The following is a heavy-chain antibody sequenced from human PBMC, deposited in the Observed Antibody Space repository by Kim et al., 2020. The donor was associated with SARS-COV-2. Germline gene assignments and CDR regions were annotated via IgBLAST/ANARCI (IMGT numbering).Heavy chain of an antibody. J-gene: IGHJ4*02. CDR3: AKAVVRGVIIAGFDY. V-gene: IGHV3-33*06. CDR1: GFTFSSYG. Sequence: GGSLRLSCAASGFTFSSYGMHWVRQAPGKGLEWVAVIWYDGSNKYYADSVKGRFTISRDNSKNTLYLQMNSLRAEDTAVYYCAKAVVRGVIIAGFDYWGQGTLVTVSS. CDR2: IWYDGSNK. D-gene: IGHD3-10*01.